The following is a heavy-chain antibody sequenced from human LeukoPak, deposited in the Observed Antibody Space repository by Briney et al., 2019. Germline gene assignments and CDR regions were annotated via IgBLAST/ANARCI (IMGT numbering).Heavy chain of an antibody. CDR1: GGSFSAYY. CDR3: ARHPTKWELRLSLDY. V-gene: IGHV4-34*01. CDR2: INHSGST. Sequence: PSETLSLTCAVYGGSFSAYYWSWIRQPPGKGLEWIGEINHSGSTNYNPSLKSRVVISVDTSKNQFSLNMNSVTAADTAVYYCARHPTKWELRLSLDYWGQGTLVTVSS. J-gene: IGHJ4*02. D-gene: IGHD1-26*01.